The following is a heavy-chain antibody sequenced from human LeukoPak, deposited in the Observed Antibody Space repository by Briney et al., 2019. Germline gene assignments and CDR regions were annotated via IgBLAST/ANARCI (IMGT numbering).Heavy chain of an antibody. V-gene: IGHV3-30*02. J-gene: IGHJ6*03. Sequence: GGSLRLSCAASGFTFSSYGMHWVRQAPGKGLEWVAFIRYDGSNKYYADSVKGRFTISRDNAKNSLYLQMNSLRAEDTALYYCAKDREWDYYYYYMDVWGKGTTVTISS. CDR3: AKDREWDYYYYYMDV. CDR2: IRYDGSNK. D-gene: IGHD3-3*01. CDR1: GFTFSSYG.